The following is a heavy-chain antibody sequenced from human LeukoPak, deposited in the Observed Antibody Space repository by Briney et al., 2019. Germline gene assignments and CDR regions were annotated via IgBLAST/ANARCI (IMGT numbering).Heavy chain of an antibody. Sequence: GGSLRLSCAAPGFTVSSNYMSWVRQAPGKGLEWVSVIYSGGSTYYADSVKGRFTISRDNSKNTLYLQMNSLRAEDTAVYYCARDWEVIGAFDIWGQGTMVTVSS. J-gene: IGHJ3*02. CDR2: IYSGGST. CDR1: GFTVSSNY. CDR3: ARDWEVIGAFDI. V-gene: IGHV3-66*01. D-gene: IGHD3-22*01.